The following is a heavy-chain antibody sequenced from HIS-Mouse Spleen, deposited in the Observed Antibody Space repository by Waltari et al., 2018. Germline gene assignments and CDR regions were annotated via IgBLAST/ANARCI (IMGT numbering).Heavy chain of an antibody. CDR2: INHSGST. CDR3: ARGPLGPDAFDI. Sequence: QVQLQQWGAGLLKPSETLSLPCAVYGGAFSGDSWSWIRQPPGKGLELIGEINHSGSTNYNPSLKSRVTISVDTSKNQFSLKLSSVTAADTAVYYCARGPLGPDAFDIWGQGTMVTVSS. V-gene: IGHV4-34*01. J-gene: IGHJ3*02. CDR1: GGAFSGDS.